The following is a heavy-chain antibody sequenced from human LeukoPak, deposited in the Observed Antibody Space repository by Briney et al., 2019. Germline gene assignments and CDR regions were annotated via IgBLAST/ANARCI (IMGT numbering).Heavy chain of an antibody. V-gene: IGHV3-43D*03. CDR1: GFTFDDYA. CDR2: ISWDGGST. CDR3: AKDSAAVARQFDY. D-gene: IGHD6-19*01. Sequence: GGSLRLSCAASGFTFDDYAMHWVRQAPGKGLEWVSLISWDGGSTYYADSVKGRFTIPRDNSKNSLYLQMNSLRAEDTALYYCAKDSAAVARQFDYWGQGTLVTVSS. J-gene: IGHJ4*02.